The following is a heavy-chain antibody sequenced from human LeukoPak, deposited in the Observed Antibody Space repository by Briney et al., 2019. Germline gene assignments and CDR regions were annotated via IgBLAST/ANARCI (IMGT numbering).Heavy chain of an antibody. Sequence: SVKVSCKASGGTFSSYAISWVRQAPGQGLEWMGGIIPIFGTANYAQKFQGRVTITADKSTSTAYMELSSLRSEDTAVYYCASTYYYDSSGYYWVWDYWGQGTLVAVSS. CDR2: IIPIFGTA. CDR3: ASTYYYDSSGYYWVWDY. V-gene: IGHV1-69*06. J-gene: IGHJ4*02. CDR1: GGTFSSYA. D-gene: IGHD3-22*01.